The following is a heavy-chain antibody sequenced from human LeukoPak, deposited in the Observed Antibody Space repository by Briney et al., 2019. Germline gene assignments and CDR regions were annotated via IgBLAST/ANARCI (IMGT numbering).Heavy chain of an antibody. D-gene: IGHD6-19*01. Sequence: GGPLRLSCAASGFTFSEYWMLWVRQAPGKGLESVSRINTDGTVTTYADSVKGRFTVSRDNADNTMFLQMNSVRDEDTAVYYCATKQWLAPPPDSWGQGTPVTVSS. CDR3: ATKQWLAPPPDS. CDR1: GFTFSEYW. J-gene: IGHJ4*02. CDR2: INTDGTVT. V-gene: IGHV3-74*01.